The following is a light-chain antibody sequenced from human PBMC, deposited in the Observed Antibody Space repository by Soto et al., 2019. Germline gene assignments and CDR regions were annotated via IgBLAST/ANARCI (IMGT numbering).Light chain of an antibody. CDR1: QSVSSY. CDR3: QQRSSWPLT. CDR2: DAS. Sequence: EIVLTQSPATLSLSPGERATLSYRASQSVSSYLAWYQQKPGQAPRLLIYDASNRATGIPARFSGSGSGTDFTLTISSLEPEDFAVYYCQQRSSWPLTFGQGTRLEIK. J-gene: IGKJ5*01. V-gene: IGKV3-11*01.